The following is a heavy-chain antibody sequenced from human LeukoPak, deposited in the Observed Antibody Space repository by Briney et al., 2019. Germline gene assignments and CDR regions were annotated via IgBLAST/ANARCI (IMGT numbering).Heavy chain of an antibody. CDR1: GGSISSYY. D-gene: IGHD3-10*01. J-gene: IGHJ4*02. CDR2: IYYSGST. Sequence: PSETLSLTCTVSGGSISSYYWSWIRQPPGKGLEWIGYIYYSGSTNYNPSLKSRVTISVDTSKNQFSLKLSSVTAADTAVYYCARDFDGSGNFDYWGQGTLVTVSS. V-gene: IGHV4-59*01. CDR3: ARDFDGSGNFDY.